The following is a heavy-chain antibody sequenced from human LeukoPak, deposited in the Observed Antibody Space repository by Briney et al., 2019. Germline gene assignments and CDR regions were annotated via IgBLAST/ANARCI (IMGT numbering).Heavy chain of an antibody. V-gene: IGHV3-53*01. CDR1: GFTVSSDY. Sequence: GGSLRLSCAASGFTVSSDYISWVRQAPGKGLEWVSVIYSGGTTYYADSVKGRFTISRDNSKNTVYLQMNSLRVEDTAVYYCTRDYWFDPWGQGTLVTVSS. CDR2: IYSGGTT. CDR3: TRDYWFDP. J-gene: IGHJ5*02.